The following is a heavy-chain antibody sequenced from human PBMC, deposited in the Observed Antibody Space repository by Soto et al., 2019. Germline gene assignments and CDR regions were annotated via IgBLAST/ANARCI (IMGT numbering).Heavy chain of an antibody. CDR1: GYTFTSYD. CDR3: ARGVSTYYDSLTGYPDPLYYFDY. D-gene: IGHD3-9*01. Sequence: ASVKVSCKASGYTFTSYDINWVRQATGQGLEWMGWMNPNSGNTGYAQKFQGRVTMTRNTSISTAYMELSSLRSEDTAVYYRARGVSTYYDSLTGYPDPLYYFDYWGQGTLVTVSS. V-gene: IGHV1-8*01. J-gene: IGHJ4*02. CDR2: MNPNSGNT.